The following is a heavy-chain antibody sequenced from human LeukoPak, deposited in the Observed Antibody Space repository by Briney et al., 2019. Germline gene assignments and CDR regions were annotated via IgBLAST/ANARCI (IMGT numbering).Heavy chain of an antibody. V-gene: IGHV1-8*03. CDR3: ARQIQLWSPGLGY. CDR1: GYTFTSYD. CDR2: MNPSSGNT. J-gene: IGHJ4*02. D-gene: IGHD5-18*01. Sequence: ASVKVSCKASGYTFTSYDINWVRQATGQGLEWMGWMNPSSGNTGYAQKFQGRVTITRNTSISTAYMELSSLRSEDPAVYYCARQIQLWSPGLGYWGQGTLVTVSS.